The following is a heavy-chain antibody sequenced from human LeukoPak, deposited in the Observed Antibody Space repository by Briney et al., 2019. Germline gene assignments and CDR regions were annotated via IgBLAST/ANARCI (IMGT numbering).Heavy chain of an antibody. D-gene: IGHD3-22*01. CDR1: GGSISSYY. Sequence: PSETLSLTCTVSGGSISSYYWSWIRQPPGKGLEWIGEINHSGSTNYNPSLKSRVTISVDTSKNQFSLKLSSVTAADTAVYYCARVGYYDSSGKLNDYWGQGTLVTVSS. CDR3: ARVGYYDSSGKLNDY. J-gene: IGHJ4*02. CDR2: INHSGST. V-gene: IGHV4-34*01.